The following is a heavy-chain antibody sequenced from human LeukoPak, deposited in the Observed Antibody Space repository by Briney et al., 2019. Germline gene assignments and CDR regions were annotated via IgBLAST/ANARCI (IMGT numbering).Heavy chain of an antibody. Sequence: GGSLRLSCAASGFTFDDYAMHWVRQAPGKGLEWVSGISWNSGSIGYADSVKGRFTISRDNAKNSLYLQMNSLRAEDTALYYCAKDSTIGQWLGKRGDAFDIWGQGTMVTVSS. CDR2: ISWNSGSI. D-gene: IGHD6-19*01. CDR3: AKDSTIGQWLGKRGDAFDI. J-gene: IGHJ3*02. CDR1: GFTFDDYA. V-gene: IGHV3-9*01.